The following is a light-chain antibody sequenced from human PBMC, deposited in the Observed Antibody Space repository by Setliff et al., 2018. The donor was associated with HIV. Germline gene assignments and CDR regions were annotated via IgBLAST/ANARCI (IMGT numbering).Light chain of an antibody. J-gene: IGLJ1*01. CDR1: NIEGQS. Sequence: SYELTQPPSVSVAPGKTARITCGGNNIEGQSVHWYQQKPGQAPVLVIYYDSDRSSGIPERFSGSKSGNTATLTISRVEAGDEADYYCQVWDSSSDHYVFGTGTKVTVL. CDR3: QVWDSSSDHYV. V-gene: IGLV3-21*04. CDR2: YDS.